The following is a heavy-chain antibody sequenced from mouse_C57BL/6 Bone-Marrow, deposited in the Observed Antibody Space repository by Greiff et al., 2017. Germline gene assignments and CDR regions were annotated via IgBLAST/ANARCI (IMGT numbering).Heavy chain of an antibody. Sequence: LKESGAELVRPGSSVKLSCKDSYFAFMASAMHWVKQRPGHGLEWIGSFTMYSDATEYSENFKGKATLTANTSSSTVYMGLSSLTSEDSAVYYCETDLYYYGSLDYWGQGTTLTVSS. CDR1: YFAFMASA. J-gene: IGHJ2*01. V-gene: IGHV1-49*01. CDR3: ETDLYYYGSLDY. CDR2: FTMYSDAT. D-gene: IGHD1-1*01.